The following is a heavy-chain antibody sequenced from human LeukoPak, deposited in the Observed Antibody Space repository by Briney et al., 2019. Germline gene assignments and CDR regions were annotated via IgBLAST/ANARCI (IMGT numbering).Heavy chain of an antibody. Sequence: GGSLRLSCAASGFTFSSYGMHWVRQAPGKGLEWVAVIWYDGSNKYYADSVKGRFTISRDNSKNTLYLQMNSLRAEDTAVYYCARDGSYDFWSGYPYFDYWGQGTLVTVSS. D-gene: IGHD3-3*01. V-gene: IGHV3-33*01. J-gene: IGHJ4*02. CDR2: IWYDGSNK. CDR1: GFTFSSYG. CDR3: ARDGSYDFWSGYPYFDY.